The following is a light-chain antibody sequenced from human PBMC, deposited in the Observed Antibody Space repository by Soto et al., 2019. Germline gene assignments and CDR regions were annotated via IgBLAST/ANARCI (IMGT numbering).Light chain of an antibody. CDR1: QSVSSSY. V-gene: IGKV3-20*01. CDR3: QQYGSSPKT. CDR2: GAS. J-gene: IGKJ1*01. Sequence: EIVLTQSPVTLSLSPGERATLSCRVSQSVSSSYLAWYQQKPGQAPRLLIYGASSRATGIPDRFSGSGSGTDFTLTISRLEPEDFAVYYCQQYGSSPKTFGQGTKVDIK.